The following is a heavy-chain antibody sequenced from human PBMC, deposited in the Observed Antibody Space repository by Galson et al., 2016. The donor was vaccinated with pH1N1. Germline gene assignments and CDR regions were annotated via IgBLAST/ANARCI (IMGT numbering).Heavy chain of an antibody. CDR2: IYHSSHSGST. V-gene: IGHV4-59*01. CDR1: GFTFNNYW. Sequence: LRLSCAASGFTFNNYWMTWVRQSPGRGLEWIGYIYHSSHSGSTKYNPYLKSRVTMSVDTSKSHFSLNLSSVTAADTAVYYCARGDFVVGEGWYNGLDVWGQGTPVSVSS. D-gene: IGHD2-15*01. CDR3: ARGDFVVGEGWYNGLDV. J-gene: IGHJ6*02.